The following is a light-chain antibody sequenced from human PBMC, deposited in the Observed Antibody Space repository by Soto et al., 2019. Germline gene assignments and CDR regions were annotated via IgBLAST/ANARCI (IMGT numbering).Light chain of an antibody. J-gene: IGKJ1*01. CDR1: QSVSNND. CDR2: GAS. CDR3: QLSWT. V-gene: IGKV3-20*01. Sequence: EIVLTQSPGTLSLSPGERAALSCRASQSVSNNDLAWYQQKPGQAPRLVIYGASSRATGITDRFSGSGSGTVFTLTISRLEADDCAVDDCQLSWTFGEGTKVEIK.